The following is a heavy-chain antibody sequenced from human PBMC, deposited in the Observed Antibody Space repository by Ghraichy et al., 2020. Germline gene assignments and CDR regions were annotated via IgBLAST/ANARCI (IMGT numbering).Heavy chain of an antibody. CDR2: INRSERT. Sequence: SETLYLTCAVYGGSFSDYYWTWLRQSPGKGLEWIGDINRSERTFYNPSLKSRVIISLDISKNQFSLKLSSVIAADTAVYYCARRRRSSTSVTARFFDSWGQGDLVTVSS. V-gene: IGHV4-34*01. J-gene: IGHJ4*02. CDR3: ARRRRSSTSVTARFFDS. CDR1: GGSFSDYY. D-gene: IGHD2-21*02.